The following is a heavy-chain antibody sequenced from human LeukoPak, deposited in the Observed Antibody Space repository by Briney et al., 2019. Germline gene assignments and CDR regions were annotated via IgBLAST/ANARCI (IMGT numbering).Heavy chain of an antibody. CDR1: GGSISSGDCY. J-gene: IGHJ3*02. V-gene: IGHV4-30-4*08. CDR3: ARVWMATANDAFDI. Sequence: PSETLSLTCTVSGGSISSGDCYWSWIRQPPGKGLEWIGYIYYSESTYYNPSLKSRVTISVDTSKNQFSLKLSSVTAADTAVYYRARVWMATANDAFDIWGQGTMVTVSS. D-gene: IGHD5-24*01. CDR2: IYYSEST.